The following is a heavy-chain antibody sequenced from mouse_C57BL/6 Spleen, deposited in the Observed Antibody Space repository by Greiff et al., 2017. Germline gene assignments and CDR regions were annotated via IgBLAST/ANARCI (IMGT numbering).Heavy chain of an antibody. J-gene: IGHJ2*01. Sequence: VQLQQPGAELVMPGASVKLSCKASGYTFTRYWMHWVKQRPGQGLEWIGEIDPSDSYTNYNQKFKGKSTLTVDKSSSTAYMQLSSLTSEDSAVYYCARRDYGEGDYFDYWGQGTTLTVSS. V-gene: IGHV1-69*01. CDR1: GYTFTRYW. CDR3: ARRDYGEGDYFDY. D-gene: IGHD1-2*01. CDR2: IDPSDSYT.